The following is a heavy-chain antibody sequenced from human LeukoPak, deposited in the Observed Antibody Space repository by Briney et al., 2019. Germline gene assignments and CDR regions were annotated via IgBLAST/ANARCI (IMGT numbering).Heavy chain of an antibody. CDR1: GGSISSYY. V-gene: IGHV4-4*07. D-gene: IGHD6-13*01. CDR3: ARDRYSSSWYGDWFDP. CDR2: IYTSGST. Sequence: PSETLSLTCTVSGGSISSYYWSWIRQPAGKGLEWIGRIYTSGSTNYNPSLKSRVTMSVDTSKNQFSLKLSSVTAADTAVYYCARDRYSSSWYGDWFDPWGQGTLVTVSS. J-gene: IGHJ5*02.